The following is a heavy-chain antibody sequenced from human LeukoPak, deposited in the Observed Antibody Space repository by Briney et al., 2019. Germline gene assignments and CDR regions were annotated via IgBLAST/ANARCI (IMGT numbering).Heavy chain of an antibody. CDR2: IYTSGNT. V-gene: IGHV4-4*07. D-gene: IGHD3-10*01. J-gene: IGHJ3*02. CDR1: GGSISGYY. Sequence: SETLSLTCTVSGGSISGYYCSWIRQPAGKGLEWIGHIYTSGNTNYNPSLKSRVTMSVDTSKNQFSLKLTSVTAADTAVYCCAREFYGSGSYYNAFDIWGQGTMVTVSS. CDR3: AREFYGSGSYYNAFDI.